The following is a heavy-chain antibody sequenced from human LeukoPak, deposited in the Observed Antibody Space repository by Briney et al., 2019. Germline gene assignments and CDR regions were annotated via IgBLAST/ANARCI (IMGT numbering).Heavy chain of an antibody. D-gene: IGHD6-13*01. CDR3: ARDLLPPSLAAADANWFDP. J-gene: IGHJ5*02. V-gene: IGHV1-46*01. CDR2: INPSGGST. CDR1: GYTFTSCY. Sequence: ASVKVSCKASGYTFTSCYMHWVRQAPGQGLEWMGIINPSGGSTSYAQKFQGRVTMTRDTSTSTVYMELSSLRSEDTAVCYCARDLLPPSLAAADANWFDPWGQGTLVTVSS.